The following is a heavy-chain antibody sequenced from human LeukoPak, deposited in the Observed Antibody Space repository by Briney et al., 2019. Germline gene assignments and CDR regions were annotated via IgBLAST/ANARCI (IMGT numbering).Heavy chain of an antibody. CDR3: ARVDYNDSSGYLSDY. J-gene: IGHJ4*02. Sequence: SETLSLTCTVSGGSISSYYWSWIRQPPGKGLEWIGYIYYSGSTNYNPSLKSRVTISVDTSKNQFSLKLSSVTAADTAVYYCARVDYNDSSGYLSDYWGQGTLLTVSS. CDR1: GGSISSYY. D-gene: IGHD3-22*01. V-gene: IGHV4-59*08. CDR2: IYYSGST.